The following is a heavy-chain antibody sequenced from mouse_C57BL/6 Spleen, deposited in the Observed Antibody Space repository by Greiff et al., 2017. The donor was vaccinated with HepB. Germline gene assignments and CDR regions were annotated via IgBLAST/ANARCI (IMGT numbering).Heavy chain of an antibody. Sequence: EVKLMESGGGLVQPGESLKLSCESNEYEFPSHDMSWVRKTPEKRLELVAAINSDGGSTYYPDTMERRFIISRDNTKKTLYLQMSSLRSEDTALYYCARHGYYGSSGDWYFDVWGTGTTVTVSS. V-gene: IGHV5-2*01. J-gene: IGHJ1*03. CDR3: ARHGYYGSSGDWYFDV. CDR2: INSDGGST. D-gene: IGHD1-1*01. CDR1: EYEFPSHD.